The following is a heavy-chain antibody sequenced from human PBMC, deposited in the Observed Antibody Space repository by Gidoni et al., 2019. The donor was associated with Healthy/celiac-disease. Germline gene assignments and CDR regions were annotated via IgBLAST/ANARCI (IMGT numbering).Heavy chain of an antibody. D-gene: IGHD6-13*01. J-gene: IGHJ5*02. Sequence: EVQLLESGGGLVPPVGSLRLSCAASGFTFSSYAMSWVRQAPGKGLEGVSAISGSGGSTYYADSVKGRFTISRDNSKNTLYLQMNSLRAEDTAVYYCAKVGAAGTIDPWGQGTLVTVSS. CDR3: AKVGAAGTIDP. CDR1: GFTFSSYA. CDR2: ISGSGGST. V-gene: IGHV3-23*01.